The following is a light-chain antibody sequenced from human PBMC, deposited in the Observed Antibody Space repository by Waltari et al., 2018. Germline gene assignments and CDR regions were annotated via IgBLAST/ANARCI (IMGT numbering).Light chain of an antibody. J-gene: IGLJ2*01. CDR2: RNK. Sequence: QSMLTQPPSASGTPGQSVTIPRSGRSCYIATNCVNWYQQFPGTAPILLMYRNKQRPSGVPDRFSGSKSGTSASLAISGLRSEDEAEYYCAAWDASHVVFGGGTKLTVL. CDR3: AAWDASHVV. V-gene: IGLV1-47*01. CDR1: SCYIATNC.